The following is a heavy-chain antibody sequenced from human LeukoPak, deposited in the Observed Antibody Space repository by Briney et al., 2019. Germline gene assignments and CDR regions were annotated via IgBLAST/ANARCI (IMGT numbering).Heavy chain of an antibody. V-gene: IGHV3-30-3*01. CDR1: GFTFSSYA. J-gene: IGHJ4*02. CDR3: ARGDDFSGDY. CDR2: ISYDGSNK. Sequence: GGSLRLSCAASGFTFSSYAMHWVRQAPGKGLEWVAVISYDGSNKYYADSVKGRFTISRDNAKNSLYLQMNSLRAEDTAVYYCARGDDFSGDYWGQGTLVTVSS. D-gene: IGHD3-16*01.